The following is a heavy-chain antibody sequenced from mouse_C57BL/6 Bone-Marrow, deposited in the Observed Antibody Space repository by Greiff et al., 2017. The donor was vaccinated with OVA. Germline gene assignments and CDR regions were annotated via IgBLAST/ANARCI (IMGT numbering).Heavy chain of an antibody. CDR2: IDPSDSET. V-gene: IGHV1-52*01. Sequence: QVQLQQPGAELVRPGSSVKLSCKASGYTFTSYWMHWVKQRPIQGLEWIGNIDPSDSETHYNQKFKDKATLTVDKSSSTAYMQLSSLTSEDSAIYYCARSIYYGNYVVDDYAMDYWGQGTSVTASS. CDR1: GYTFTSYW. D-gene: IGHD2-1*01. J-gene: IGHJ4*01. CDR3: ARSIYYGNYVVDDYAMDY.